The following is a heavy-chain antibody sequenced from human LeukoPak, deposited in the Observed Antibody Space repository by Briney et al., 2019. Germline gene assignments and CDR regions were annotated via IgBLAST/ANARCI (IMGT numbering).Heavy chain of an antibody. V-gene: IGHV1-2*02. CDR2: INPNSGGT. CDR3: AREGDYGGNPTWFDP. Sequence: ASVKVSCKASGYTFTGYYMHWVRQAPGQGLEWMGWINPNSGGTNYAQKLQGRVTMTTDTSTSTAYMELRSLRSDDTAVYYCAREGDYGGNPTWFDPWGQGTLVTVSS. J-gene: IGHJ5*02. D-gene: IGHD4-23*01. CDR1: GYTFTGYY.